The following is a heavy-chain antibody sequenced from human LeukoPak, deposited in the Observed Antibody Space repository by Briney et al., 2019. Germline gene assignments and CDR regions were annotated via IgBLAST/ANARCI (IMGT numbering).Heavy chain of an antibody. D-gene: IGHD2-2*01. J-gene: IGHJ4*02. V-gene: IGHV1-8*02. CDR2: MNPNSGNT. Sequence: ASVKVSCKASGYTFTSYDINWVRQATGQGLEWMGWMNPNSGNTGYAQKFQGRVTMTTDTSTSTAYMELRSLRSDDTAVYYCASTPRGYCSSTSCYLDYWGQGTLVTVSS. CDR1: GYTFTSYD. CDR3: ASTPRGYCSSTSCYLDY.